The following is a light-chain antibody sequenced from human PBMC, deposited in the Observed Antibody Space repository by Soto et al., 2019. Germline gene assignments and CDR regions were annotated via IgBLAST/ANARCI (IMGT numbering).Light chain of an antibody. V-gene: IGLV3-1*01. CDR2: QDS. J-gene: IGLJ2*01. CDR1: KLGDKY. CDR3: QAWDSSTPVV. Sequence: SYELTQPPSVSVSPGQPASITCSGDKLGDKYACWYQQKPGQSPVLVIYQDSKRPSGIPERFSGSKSGNTATLTISGTQAMDEADYYCQAWDSSTPVVFGGGTKVTVL.